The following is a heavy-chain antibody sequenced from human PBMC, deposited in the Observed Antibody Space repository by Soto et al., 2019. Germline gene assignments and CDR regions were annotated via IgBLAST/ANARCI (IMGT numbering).Heavy chain of an antibody. CDR2: ISGSGGST. Sequence: GSLRLSCAASGFTVSSYAMRWVRQAPGKGLEWVSAISGSGGSTYYADSVKGRFTISRDNSKNTLYLQMNSLRAEDTAVYYCAKDFDWLLVRGYFDYWGQGTLVTVSS. CDR3: AKDFDWLLVRGYFDY. V-gene: IGHV3-23*01. D-gene: IGHD3-9*01. J-gene: IGHJ4*02. CDR1: GFTVSSYA.